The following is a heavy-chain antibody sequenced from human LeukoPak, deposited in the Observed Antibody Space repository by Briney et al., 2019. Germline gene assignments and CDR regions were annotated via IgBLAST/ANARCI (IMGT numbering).Heavy chain of an antibody. Sequence: TASETLSLTCAVYGGSFSGYYWSWIRQPPGKGLEWIGEINHSGSTNYNPSLKSRVTISVDTSKNQFSLKLSSVTAADTAVYYWGGGGYDYCYLVYGGQGTLVTVSS. CDR3: GGGGYDYCYLVY. CDR2: INHSGST. J-gene: IGHJ4*02. V-gene: IGHV4-34*01. CDR1: GGSFSGYY. D-gene: IGHD5-12*01.